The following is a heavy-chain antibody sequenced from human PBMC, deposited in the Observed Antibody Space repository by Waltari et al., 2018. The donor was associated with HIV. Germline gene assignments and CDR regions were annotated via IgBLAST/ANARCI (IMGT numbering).Heavy chain of an antibody. J-gene: IGHJ5*02. CDR2: IYYSGST. CDR3: ARLRGRGGITMIVPRFDP. Sequence: QLQLQESGPGLVKPSETLSLTCTVSGGSISSTSYYWGWIRQPPGKGLEWIGTIYYSGSTYYTPSLKSRVTISVDTSKNQFSLKLGSVTAADTAVYYCARLRGRGGITMIVPRFDPWGQGTLVTVSS. V-gene: IGHV4-39*01. D-gene: IGHD3-22*01. CDR1: GGSISSTSYY.